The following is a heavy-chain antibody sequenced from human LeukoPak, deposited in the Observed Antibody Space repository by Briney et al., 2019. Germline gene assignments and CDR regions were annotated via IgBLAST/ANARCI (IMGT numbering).Heavy chain of an antibody. V-gene: IGHV3-23*01. CDR3: AKGSGEVVIADEDY. D-gene: IGHD2-21*01. Sequence: PGGSLRLSCAASGFTFSSYAMSWVRQAPGKGLEWVSAISGSGGSTYYADSVKGRFTISRDNSKNTLYLQMNSLRAEDTAVYSCAKGSGEVVIADEDYWGQGTLVTVSS. CDR2: ISGSGGST. J-gene: IGHJ4*02. CDR1: GFTFSSYA.